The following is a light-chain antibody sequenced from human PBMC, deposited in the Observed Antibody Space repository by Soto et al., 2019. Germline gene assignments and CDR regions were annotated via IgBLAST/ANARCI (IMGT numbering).Light chain of an antibody. CDR2: DAS. V-gene: IGKV3-11*01. J-gene: IGKJ5*01. CDR1: QSVKTF. Sequence: SVFIQSPTTLSFSPGERATLSRRASQSVKTFLVWYQQRPGQPPRLLIHDASHRAAGIPARFSGSGFGTDFTLTISSLEPEDAAVYYCQQRSNWPPITFGQGTRLEIK. CDR3: QQRSNWPPIT.